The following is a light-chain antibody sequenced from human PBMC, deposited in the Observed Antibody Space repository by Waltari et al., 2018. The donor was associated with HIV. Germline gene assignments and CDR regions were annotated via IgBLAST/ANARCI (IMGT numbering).Light chain of an antibody. J-gene: IGLJ1*01. CDR2: DYD. CDR1: RSNIGNHY. V-gene: IGLV1-51*01. CDR3: GTSDSSLSTYV. Sequence: QSVLTQPPSVSAAPGQRVTISCSGSRSNIGNHYVSWYHQHPATAPKLLIYDYDTRPSWIPDRFSGSQSGTAATLDITGRQTGDEADYFCGTSDSSLSTYVFGPGTKVTVL.